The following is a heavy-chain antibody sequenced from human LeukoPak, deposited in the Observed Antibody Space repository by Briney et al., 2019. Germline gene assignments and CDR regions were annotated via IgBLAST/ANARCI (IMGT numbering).Heavy chain of an antibody. V-gene: IGHV4-61*02. CDR1: GGSISSSSYY. D-gene: IGHD3-22*01. J-gene: IGHJ6*03. CDR2: IYTRGST. Sequence: TSQTLSLTCTVSGGSISSSSYYWNWIRQPAGKGLEWIGRIYTRGSTNYNPSLKSRVTISVDTSKNQFSLKLSSVTAADTAVYYCARAIVVVRYYYYYMDVWGKGTTVTVSS. CDR3: ARAIVVVRYYYYYMDV.